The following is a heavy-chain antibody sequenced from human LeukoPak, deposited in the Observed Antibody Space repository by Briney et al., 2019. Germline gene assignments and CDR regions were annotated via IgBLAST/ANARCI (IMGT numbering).Heavy chain of an antibody. Sequence: SETLSLTCTVSGGSISSSNYYWGWIRQPPGKGLEWIGSIYYIGSTYHNPSLESRVTISVDTSKNQFSLRLSSVTAADTAVYYCARHLKLTGYWYFDLWGRGTLVTVSS. CDR3: ARHLKLTGYWYFDL. J-gene: IGHJ2*01. CDR1: GGSISSSNYY. CDR2: IYYIGST. D-gene: IGHD1-20*01. V-gene: IGHV4-39*01.